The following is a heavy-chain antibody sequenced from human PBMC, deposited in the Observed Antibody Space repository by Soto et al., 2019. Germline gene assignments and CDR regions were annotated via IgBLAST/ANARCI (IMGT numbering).Heavy chain of an antibody. V-gene: IGHV4-39*01. CDR1: GDSISGSNYY. J-gene: IGHJ4*02. Sequence: SETLSLTCTVSGDSISGSNYYWGWIRQTPGKGLEWIGSGTTYNASLRSRVTISVDTSKNEFSLRLSSVTAADTAVYYCTTYGGNTGRFDYWGQGILVTVSS. D-gene: IGHD4-17*01. CDR2: SGTT. CDR3: TTYGGNTGRFDY.